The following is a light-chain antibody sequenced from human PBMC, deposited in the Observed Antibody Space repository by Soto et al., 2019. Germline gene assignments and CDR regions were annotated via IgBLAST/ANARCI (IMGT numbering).Light chain of an antibody. J-gene: IGKJ5*01. V-gene: IGKV3-11*01. CDR1: QSVSSY. CDR2: DAS. CDR3: QQRSNWPPIT. Sequence: EIVLTQSPATLSLSPGERATVSCRASQSVSSYLAWYQQKPGQAPRLLIYDASNRATGIPARFSGSGSETDFTLTISSLEPEDFAVYYCQQRSNWPPITFGQGTRLEIK.